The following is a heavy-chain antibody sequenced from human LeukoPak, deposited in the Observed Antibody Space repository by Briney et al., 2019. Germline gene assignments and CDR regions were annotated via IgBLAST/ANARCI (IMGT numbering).Heavy chain of an antibody. D-gene: IGHD3-3*01. CDR1: GFTFSSYA. CDR3: AREGITIFGVVIYYYYYGMDV. J-gene: IGHJ6*02. CDR2: ISYDGSNE. Sequence: GSLGLSCAAAGFTFSSYAMHWVRPAPGKGLEGVAVISYDGSNEYYPDSVKGRFTISRDNSKNTLYLQMNSLRAEDTAVYYCAREGITIFGVVIYYYYYGMDVWGQGTTVTVSS. V-gene: IGHV3-30-3*01.